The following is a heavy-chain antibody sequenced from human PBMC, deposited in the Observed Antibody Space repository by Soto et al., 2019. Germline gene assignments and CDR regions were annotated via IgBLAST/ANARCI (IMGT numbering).Heavy chain of an antibody. J-gene: IGHJ4*02. Sequence: SQTLSLTCAISGASVSSNTVAWNWIRQSQPRGLEWLGRTYYRSKWYDDYAESVKSRITINPYTSKNQFSLHLNSVTIEDTALYYCAGSCVLHQVRSVDWWVQETLITVSS. CDR1: GASVSSNTVA. CDR3: AGSCVLHQVRSVDW. V-gene: IGHV6-1*01. D-gene: IGHD3-10*01. CDR2: TYYRSKWYD.